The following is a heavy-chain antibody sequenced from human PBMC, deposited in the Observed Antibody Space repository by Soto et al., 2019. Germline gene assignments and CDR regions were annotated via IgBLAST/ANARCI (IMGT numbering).Heavy chain of an antibody. CDR3: ARQVFRQSHGLTDV. CDR1: GGSISSYY. J-gene: IGHJ6*02. V-gene: IGHV4-59*08. CDR2: IYYTGST. Sequence: SETLSLTCTVSGGSISSYYWSWIRQPPGKGLEWIGYIYYTGSTNYNPSLKSRVTISVDTSKNQFSLKLSSVTAADTAVYYCARQVFRQSHGLTDVRGPGTTVTVFS. D-gene: IGHD2-8*01.